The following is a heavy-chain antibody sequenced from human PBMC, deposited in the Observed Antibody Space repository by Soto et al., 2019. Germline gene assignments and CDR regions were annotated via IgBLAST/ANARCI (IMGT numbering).Heavy chain of an antibody. CDR2: IKCDGSSA. CDR1: GFTFSNYW. J-gene: IGHJ4*02. Sequence: PGGSLRLSCAASGFTFSNYWMHWVRQAPGKGLVWVSRIKCDGSSAVYADSVKGRFTISRDNSKNTLYLQMNSLRAEDTAVYYCAKDSSGWDSYFDYWGQGTLVTVSS. V-gene: IGHV3-74*01. CDR3: AKDSSGWDSYFDY. D-gene: IGHD6-19*01.